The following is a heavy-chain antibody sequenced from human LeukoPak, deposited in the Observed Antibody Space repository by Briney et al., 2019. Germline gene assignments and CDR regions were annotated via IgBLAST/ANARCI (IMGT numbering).Heavy chain of an antibody. CDR3: ARGFGGDEF. Sequence: GGSLRLSCTASGFTFNNYWMTWVRQAPGKGLEWVANIKQDGSEKYYVGSVTGRFTVSRDNTKNSVYLQMSSLRAEDTGVYYCARGFGGDEFWGQGTLVTVSS. J-gene: IGHJ4*02. CDR2: IKQDGSEK. D-gene: IGHD3-16*01. V-gene: IGHV3-7*01. CDR1: GFTFNNYW.